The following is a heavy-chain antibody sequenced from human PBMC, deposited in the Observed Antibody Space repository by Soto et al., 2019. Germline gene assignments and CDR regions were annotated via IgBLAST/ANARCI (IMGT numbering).Heavy chain of an antibody. CDR1: GFTFSSYS. Sequence: DVRLLESGGGLVQPGGSLRLSCAASGFTFSSYSMSWVRQAPGKGLECVSTIGTIASTYYGDSVRGRFTISRDNSRNTLYLQMNSLRAEDTAVYYCADLSRYCTSSNCDWGQGTLVTVSS. V-gene: IGHV3-23*01. J-gene: IGHJ4*02. CDR3: ADLSRYCTSSNCD. D-gene: IGHD2-2*01. CDR2: IGTIAST.